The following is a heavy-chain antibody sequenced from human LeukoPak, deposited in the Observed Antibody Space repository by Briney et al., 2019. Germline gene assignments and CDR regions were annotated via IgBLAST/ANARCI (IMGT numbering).Heavy chain of an antibody. V-gene: IGHV4-39*01. CDR2: IYYSGST. CDR1: GGSISSSSYY. Sequence: SETLSLTCTVSGGSISSSSYYWGGIRQPPGKGLEWIGSIYYSGSTCYNPSLKSRVTISVDTSKNQFPLKLSSVTAADTAVYYCARHGRPLRITMIVVATPSAFDIWGQGTMVTVSS. D-gene: IGHD3-22*01. CDR3: ARHGRPLRITMIVVATPSAFDI. J-gene: IGHJ3*02.